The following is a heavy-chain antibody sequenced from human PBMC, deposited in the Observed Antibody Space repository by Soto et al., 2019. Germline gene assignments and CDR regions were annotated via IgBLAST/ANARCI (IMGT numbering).Heavy chain of an antibody. J-gene: IGHJ4*02. D-gene: IGHD3-3*01. CDR1: AGAISCYY. V-gene: IGHV4-4*07. Sequence: PSEPLSLNCTVSAGAISCYYWTSIRQPSGKGLEWIGRIYSSGSTDYNPSLKSRVTISVDTSKNQFSLRLSSVTAADTAVYYCARVADYDVWSGYYKPYYFDYWGQGTLVTVSS. CDR3: ARVADYDVWSGYYKPYYFDY. CDR2: IYSSGST.